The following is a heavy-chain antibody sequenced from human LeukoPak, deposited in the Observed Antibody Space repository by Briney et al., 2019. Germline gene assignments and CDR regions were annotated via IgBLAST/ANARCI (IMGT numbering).Heavy chain of an antibody. V-gene: IGHV3-23*01. CDR3: AIYGGSGTNAFDM. Sequence: GGSLRLSRAASGFTLSSYAMTWVRQGPGKGLEWVSDISGGGGSTSYADSVKGRFTIYRDNSKNTLYLQIHSLRAEDTAVYHCAIYGGSGTNAFDMWGQGTMVTVSS. J-gene: IGHJ3*02. CDR1: GFTLSSYA. D-gene: IGHD5-12*01. CDR2: ISGGGGST.